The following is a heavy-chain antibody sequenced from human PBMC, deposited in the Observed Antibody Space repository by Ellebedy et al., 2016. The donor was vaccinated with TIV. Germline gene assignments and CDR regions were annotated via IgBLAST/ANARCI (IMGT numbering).Heavy chain of an antibody. CDR1: GFTFTGHY. D-gene: IGHD1-7*01. CDR2: ITRDGRTT. CDR3: VREASIGGTVFFDY. V-gene: IGHV3-74*01. Sequence: PGGSLRLSCRTSGFTFTGHYMTWVRHAPGNGMVWVSRITRDGRTTDYADSVKGRFTISRDDAENTVYLHMSSLRDEDTAVYFCVREASIGGTVFFDYWGQGALVTVSS. J-gene: IGHJ4*02.